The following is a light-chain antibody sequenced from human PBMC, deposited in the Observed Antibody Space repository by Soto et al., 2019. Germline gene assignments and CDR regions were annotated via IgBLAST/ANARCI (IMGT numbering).Light chain of an antibody. CDR3: QQHSHWPPWT. CDR1: QSVSDN. V-gene: IGKV3-15*01. Sequence: EIVMTQSPATLSVSAGDRATLSCRASQSVSDNLAWYQQKPGQAPRLLIYGASIRATGVPARLSGSGYGTEFTLTISNLQSDDFAVYYCQQHSHWPPWTFGQGTRVEIQ. J-gene: IGKJ1*01. CDR2: GAS.